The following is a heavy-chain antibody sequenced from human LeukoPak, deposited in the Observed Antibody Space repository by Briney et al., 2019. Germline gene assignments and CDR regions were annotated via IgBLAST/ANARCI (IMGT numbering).Heavy chain of an antibody. CDR3: TRGFLQIDF. CDR2: IYTSGNT. CDR1: TGSISNYF. J-gene: IGHJ4*02. Sequence: PSETLSLTCTVSTGSISNYFWTWIRQPPGKGLEWIGYIYTSGNTNYNPSLESRVTMSVDTSKTQVSLRLNSVTAVYTAVYCCTRGFLQIDFWGQGTLVTVSS. V-gene: IGHV4-4*09.